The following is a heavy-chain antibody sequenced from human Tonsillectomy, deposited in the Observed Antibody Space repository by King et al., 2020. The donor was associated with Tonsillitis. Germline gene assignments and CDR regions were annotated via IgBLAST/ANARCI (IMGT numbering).Heavy chain of an antibody. V-gene: IGHV3-30*18. CDR2: ISYDGSNK. CDR1: GFTFSSYG. D-gene: IGHD3-22*01. Sequence: VQLVESGGGVVQPGRSLRLSCAASGFTFSSYGMHWVRQAPGKGLEWVAVISYDGSNKYYADSVKGRFTISRDNSKKTLYLQMNSLRAEDTALYYCAKGPRLRYYDSSGSFDYWGQGTLVTVSS. CDR3: AKGPRLRYYDSSGSFDY. J-gene: IGHJ4*02.